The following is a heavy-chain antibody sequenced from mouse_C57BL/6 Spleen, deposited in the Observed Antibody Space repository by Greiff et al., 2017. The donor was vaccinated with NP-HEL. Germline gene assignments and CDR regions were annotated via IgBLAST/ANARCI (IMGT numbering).Heavy chain of an antibody. V-gene: IGHV1-39*01. D-gene: IGHD1-1*01. CDR3: ARVGSLYYGSSPTWFAY. J-gene: IGHJ3*01. CDR1: GYSFTDYN. CDR2: INPNYGTT. Sequence: EVKLMESGPELVKPGASVKISCKASGYSFTDYNMNWVKQSNGKSLEWIGVINPNYGTTSYNQKFKGKATLTVDQSSSTAYMQLNSLTSEDSAVYYCARVGSLYYGSSPTWFAYWGQGTLVTVSA.